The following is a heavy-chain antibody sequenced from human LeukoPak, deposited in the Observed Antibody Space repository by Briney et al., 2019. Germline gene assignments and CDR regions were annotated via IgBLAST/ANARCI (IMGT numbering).Heavy chain of an antibody. D-gene: IGHD2-2*01. Sequence: GGSLRLYCAASGFTFDDYAMHWVRQAPGKGLEWVSGISWNSGSIGYADSVKGRFTISRDNAKNSLYLQMNSLRAEDTALYYCAKANYCSSTSCYSHYYYYYGMDVWGQGTTVTVSS. J-gene: IGHJ6*02. CDR1: GFTFDDYA. V-gene: IGHV3-9*01. CDR3: AKANYCSSTSCYSHYYYYYGMDV. CDR2: ISWNSGSI.